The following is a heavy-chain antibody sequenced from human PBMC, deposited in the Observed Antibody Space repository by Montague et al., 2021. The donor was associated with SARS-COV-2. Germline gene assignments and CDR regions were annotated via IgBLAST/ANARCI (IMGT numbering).Heavy chain of an antibody. V-gene: IGHV4-39*07. J-gene: IGHJ6*02. CDR1: GGSISSSSYY. CDR2: IYYSGST. D-gene: IGHD6-13*01. CDR3: ARDPVETYSSSWYYYYGMDV. Sequence: SETLSLTCTVSGGSISSSSYYWGWIRQPPGKGLEWIGSIYYSGSTCYNPSLKSRVTISVDTSKNQFSLKLSSVTAADTAVYYCARDPVETYSSSWYYYYGMDVWGQGTMVTVSS.